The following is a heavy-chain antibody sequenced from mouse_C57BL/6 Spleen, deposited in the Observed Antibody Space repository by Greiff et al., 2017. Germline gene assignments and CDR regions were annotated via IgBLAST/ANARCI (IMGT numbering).Heavy chain of an antibody. Sequence: VQLQQPGAELVRPGSSVKLSCKASGYTFTSYWMHWVKQRPIQGLEWIGNIDPSDSETHYNQKFKDKATLTVDKSSSTAYMQLSSLTSEDSAVYYCARGLIYYDYDGYAMDYWGQGTSVTVSS. CDR2: IDPSDSET. J-gene: IGHJ4*01. CDR3: ARGLIYYDYDGYAMDY. CDR1: GYTFTSYW. D-gene: IGHD2-4*01. V-gene: IGHV1-52*01.